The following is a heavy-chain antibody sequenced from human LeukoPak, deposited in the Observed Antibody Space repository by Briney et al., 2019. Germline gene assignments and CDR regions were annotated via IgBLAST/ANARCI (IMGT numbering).Heavy chain of an antibody. Sequence: GGSLRLSCAASGVTFGSHWMSWVRQAPGKGLEWVANIKEDASEKYYVTSVKGRFTISRDNAKNSLYLQMKPLRDEDTAVYYCARVGVNWGPAPPVKYWYFDLCGRGTLVTVSS. CDR1: GVTFGSHW. CDR2: IKEDASEK. J-gene: IGHJ2*01. CDR3: ARVGVNWGPAPPVKYWYFDL. V-gene: IGHV3-7*01. D-gene: IGHD7-27*01.